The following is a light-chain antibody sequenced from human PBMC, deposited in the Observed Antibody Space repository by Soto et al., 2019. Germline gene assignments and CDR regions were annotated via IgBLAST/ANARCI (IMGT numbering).Light chain of an antibody. Sequence: QSALTQPASVSGSPGQSITISCTGTSSDVGDYNYVSWYQQHPGKAPKLMIYEVSYRPSGVSDRFSGSKSGNMASLTISGLQAEDEADYYCSSYTSSSPYVFGTGTKVTVL. CDR2: EVS. CDR3: SSYTSSSPYV. V-gene: IGLV2-14*01. CDR1: SSDVGDYNY. J-gene: IGLJ1*01.